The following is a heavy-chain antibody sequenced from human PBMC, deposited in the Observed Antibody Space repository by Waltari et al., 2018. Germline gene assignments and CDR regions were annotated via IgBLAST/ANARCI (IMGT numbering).Heavy chain of an antibody. CDR1: GSTFGNYD. D-gene: IGHD3-22*01. J-gene: IGHJ4*02. CDR2: ISSDGGAI. V-gene: IGHV3-48*03. CDR3: ARATYYYSGGYWDY. Sequence: EVQLVESGGGLVQPGGSLRLSWVASGSTFGNYDGNWVRQAPWKGLEWVSYISSDGGAIYYADSVKGRFTISRDNAKSSLYLHMSSLRAEDTAVYYCARATYYYSGGYWDYWGQGTLVTVSS.